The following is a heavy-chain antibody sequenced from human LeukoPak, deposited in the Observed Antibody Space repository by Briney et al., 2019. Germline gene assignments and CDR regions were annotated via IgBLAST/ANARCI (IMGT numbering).Heavy chain of an antibody. CDR3: ARRDGPTGYFDY. CDR1: GGSISSYY. D-gene: IGHD7-27*01. V-gene: IGHV4-4*07. CDR2: IHTSGST. Sequence: SETLSLTCTVSGGSISSYYWSWIRQPAGKGLEWIGHIHTSGSTNYNPSLKSRVTMSVDTSKNQFSLKLNSVTAADTAVYYCARRDGPTGYFDYWGQGTLVTVSS. J-gene: IGHJ4*02.